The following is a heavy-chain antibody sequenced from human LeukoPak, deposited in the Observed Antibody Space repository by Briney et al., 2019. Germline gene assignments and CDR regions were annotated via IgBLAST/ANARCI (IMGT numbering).Heavy chain of an antibody. CDR2: IKSKTDGGTT. Sequence: GGSLRLSCAASGFTFSNACMSCVRQAPGKGLEWVGRIKSKTDGGTTDYAAPVKGRFTISRDDSKNTLYLQMNSLRTEDTAVYYCTTDTLGYCSSTSCPSVFDYWGQGTLVTVSS. CDR1: GFTFSNAC. CDR3: TTDTLGYCSSTSCPSVFDY. J-gene: IGHJ4*02. D-gene: IGHD2-2*01. V-gene: IGHV3-15*01.